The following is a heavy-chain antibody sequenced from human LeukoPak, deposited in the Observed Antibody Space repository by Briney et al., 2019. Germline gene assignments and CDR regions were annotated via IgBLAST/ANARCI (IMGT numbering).Heavy chain of an antibody. J-gene: IGHJ4*02. CDR3: AREPEDIVVVPAEYYFDY. CDR2: INHSGST. CDR1: GGSFSGYY. D-gene: IGHD2-2*01. Sequence: SETLSLTCAVYGGSFSGYYWSWIRQPPGKGLEWIGEINHSGSTNYNPSLESRVTISVDTSKNQFSLKLSSVTAADTAVYYCAREPEDIVVVPAEYYFDYWGQGTLVTVSS. V-gene: IGHV4-34*01.